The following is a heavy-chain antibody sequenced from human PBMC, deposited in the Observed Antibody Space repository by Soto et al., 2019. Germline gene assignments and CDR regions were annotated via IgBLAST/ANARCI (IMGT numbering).Heavy chain of an antibody. D-gene: IGHD4-17*01. CDR1: GGSVSGDSW. J-gene: IGHJ4*02. CDR3: ASGGDYTWHS. V-gene: IGHV4-4*02. CDR2: IFRSGTT. Sequence: QVQLQESGPGLVKPSGTLSLTCAVSGGSVSGDSWWSWVRQSPGKGLEWIGEIFRSGTTFHNPSLKSRITISIDKSKNQFSLKLTSVTAADTAVYYCASGGDYTWHSWGQGTLVTVSS.